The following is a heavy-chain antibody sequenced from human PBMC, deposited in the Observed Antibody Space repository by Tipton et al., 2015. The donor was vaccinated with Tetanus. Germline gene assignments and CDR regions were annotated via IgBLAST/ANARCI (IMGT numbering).Heavy chain of an antibody. CDR1: GGSISSGGYY. J-gene: IGHJ4*02. D-gene: IGHD3-10*01. V-gene: IGHV4-31*02. CDR3: ARGRDGSGSYCDY. Sequence: LRLSCTVSGGSISSGGYYWSWIRQHPGKGLEWIGYIYYSGSTYYKPSLKSRVTISVDTSKNQFSLKLSSVTAADTAVYYCARGRDGSGSYCDYWGQGTLVTVSS. CDR2: IYYSGST.